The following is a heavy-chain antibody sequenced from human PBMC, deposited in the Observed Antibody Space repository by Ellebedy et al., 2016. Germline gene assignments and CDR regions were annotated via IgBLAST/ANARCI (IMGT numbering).Heavy chain of an antibody. CDR2: IRQDGKEA. D-gene: IGHD2-2*01. J-gene: IGHJ4*03. CDR3: VKMPDFDY. V-gene: IGHV3-7*01. Sequence: GESLKISCAASGFIFTNYWMSWVRQAPGKGLEWVANIRQDGKEAHYMDSVRGRFTILRDNTKDSLRLQMNSLTTEDTAVYYCVKMPDFDYWGQGTLVTVSS. CDR1: GFIFTNYW.